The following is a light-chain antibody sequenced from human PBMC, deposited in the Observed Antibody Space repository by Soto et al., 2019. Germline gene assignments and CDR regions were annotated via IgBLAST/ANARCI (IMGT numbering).Light chain of an antibody. CDR1: SSDVGGYNY. CDR3: SSSTNSSTLDV. V-gene: IGLV2-14*01. J-gene: IGLJ1*01. Sequence: QSALTQPASVSGSPGQSITISCTGTSSDVGGYNYVSWYQQHPGKAPKLMIYDVSNRPSGVSNRFSGSKSGNTASLTISGLQAEDEVDYYCSSSTNSSTLDVFGTGTKLTVL. CDR2: DVS.